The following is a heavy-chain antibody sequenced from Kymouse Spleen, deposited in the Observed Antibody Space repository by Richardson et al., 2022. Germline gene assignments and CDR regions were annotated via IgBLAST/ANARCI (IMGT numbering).Heavy chain of an antibody. J-gene: IGHJ6*02. CDR1: GFTFSSYG. Sequence: QVQLVESGGGVVQPGRSLRLSCAASGFTFSSYGMHWVRQAPGKGLEWVAVISYDGSNKYYADSVKGRFTISRDNSKNTLYLQMNSLRAEDTAVYYCAKVDGITGTYYYYYGMDVWGQGTTVTVSS. CDR3: AKVDGITGTYYYYYGMDV. V-gene: IGHV3-30*18. D-gene: IGHD1-20*01,IGHD1-7*01. CDR2: ISYDGSNK.